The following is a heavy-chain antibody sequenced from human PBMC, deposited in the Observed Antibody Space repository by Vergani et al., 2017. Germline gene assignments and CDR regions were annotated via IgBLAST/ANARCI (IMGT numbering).Heavy chain of an antibody. D-gene: IGHD2-21*01. CDR2: IYYDGSKK. CDR3: VREGSYCGSTTCRNPSYVYYYHMDV. J-gene: IGHJ6*03. V-gene: IGHV3-33*01. CDR1: GFTFSTYA. Sequence: QVQLVESGGGVVQPGRSLRLSCSSSGFTFSTYAMHWVRQAPGKGLEWVAIIYYDGSKKYYADSVKGRFTISRDNSRNTLDLLMSSLRAEDTAIYYCVREGSYCGSTTCRNPSYVYYYHMDVWLEGTTVTVSS.